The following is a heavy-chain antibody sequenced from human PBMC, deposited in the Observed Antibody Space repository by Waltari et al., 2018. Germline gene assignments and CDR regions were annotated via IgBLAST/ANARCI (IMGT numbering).Heavy chain of an antibody. D-gene: IGHD1-26*01. J-gene: IGHJ3*02. CDR1: GDSVSSNSAT. CDR2: TYYRSKLSN. Sequence: QVQLQQSGPGLVKPSQTLSLTCAISGDSVSSNSATWNWIRQSPSRGLEWLGRTYYRSKLSNDYSLAVRSRITINPDTSKNQFSRQLNSVTPEDTAVYYCARRVPVGANAFDIWGQGTMVTVSS. CDR3: ARRVPVGANAFDI. V-gene: IGHV6-1*01.